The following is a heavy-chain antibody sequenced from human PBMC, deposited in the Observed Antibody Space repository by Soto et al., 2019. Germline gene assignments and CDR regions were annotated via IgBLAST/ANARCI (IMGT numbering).Heavy chain of an antibody. V-gene: IGHV3-30-3*01. CDR3: ARDGGWELLLDYYYYGMDV. J-gene: IGHJ6*02. CDR2: ISYDGSNK. CDR1: GYTCSSYA. D-gene: IGHD1-26*01. Sequence: QVQLVESGGGVVQPGRSLRLSCAASGYTCSSYAMHWVRQAPGKGLEWVAVISYDGSNKYYADSVKGRFTISRDNSNNTMYLQMNSLRAEDTAVYYWARDGGWELLLDYYYYGMDVCGQGTTVTVSS.